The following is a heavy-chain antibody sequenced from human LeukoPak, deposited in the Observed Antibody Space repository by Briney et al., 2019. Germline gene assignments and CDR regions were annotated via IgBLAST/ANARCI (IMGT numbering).Heavy chain of an antibody. D-gene: IGHD3-3*01. CDR2: VYYSGSS. CDR1: GSSVSSDEYY. V-gene: IGHV4-31*03. Sequence: PSQTLSLTCSVFGSSVSSDEYYWSWVRQHPGKGLEWIGYVYYSGSSYCIPSLESRITMSVEVSKNQFSLELRSVTAADTAVYYCARVKVLRFLEWFLDFWGQGALVTVSS. J-gene: IGHJ4*02. CDR3: ARVKVLRFLEWFLDF.